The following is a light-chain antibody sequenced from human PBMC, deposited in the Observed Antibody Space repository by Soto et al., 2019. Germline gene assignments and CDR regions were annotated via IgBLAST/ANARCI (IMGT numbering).Light chain of an antibody. CDR2: GAS. Sequence: EIVMTQSPVTLSVSPWERATLSCRASQSVSNNYLAWYQQKPGQAPRLLIYGASNRATGIPDRFSGSGSGTDFTLTISRLEPDDFAVYYCQHYGSPSWTFGQGTKVDIK. V-gene: IGKV3-20*01. CDR3: QHYGSPSWT. J-gene: IGKJ1*01. CDR1: QSVSNNY.